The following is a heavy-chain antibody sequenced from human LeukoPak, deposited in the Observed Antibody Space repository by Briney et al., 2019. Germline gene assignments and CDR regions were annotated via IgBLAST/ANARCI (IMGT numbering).Heavy chain of an antibody. CDR2: SQSFTGTT. D-gene: IGHD3-16*01. CDR3: VGDHNYAFDY. Sequence: GGSLRLSCAASGFTFSSYSMNWIRQAPGKGLEWVSYSQSFTGTTSYADSVEGRFTISSDNAKNSLYLQMNSLRDEDTAAYCCVGDHNYAFDYWGRGTLVTVSS. CDR1: GFTFSSYS. J-gene: IGHJ4*02. V-gene: IGHV3-48*02.